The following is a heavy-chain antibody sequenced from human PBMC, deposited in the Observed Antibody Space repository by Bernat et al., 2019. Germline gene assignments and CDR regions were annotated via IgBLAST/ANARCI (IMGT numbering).Heavy chain of an antibody. J-gene: IGHJ4*02. Sequence: EVQLVESGGGLVKPGGSLRLSCAVSDFTFSKTWMHWVRQAPGKGLEWVGRIKSKSDGETTDYAAPVKGRFTISRDDSKNTLYLHMNSLKTEDTAVYYCTTQSTTLDYWGQGTLVTVSP. CDR3: TTQSTTLDY. D-gene: IGHD1-1*01. CDR1: DFTFSKTW. CDR2: IKSKSDGETT. V-gene: IGHV3-15*07.